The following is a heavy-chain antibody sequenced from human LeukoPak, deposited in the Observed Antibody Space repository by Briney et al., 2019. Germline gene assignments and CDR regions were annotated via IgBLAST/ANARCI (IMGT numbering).Heavy chain of an antibody. CDR1: GYTLTELS. D-gene: IGHD2-2*01. Sequence: GASVKVSCKVSGYTLTELSIHWVRQAPGKGLEWTGGEDGGPIYAQKFQGRVTMTTDTSTSTAYMELRSLRSDDTAVYYCARDLPNIVVVPAAELENWFDPWGQGTLVTVSS. CDR2: EDGGP. CDR3: ARDLPNIVVVPAAELENWFDP. V-gene: IGHV1-24*01. J-gene: IGHJ5*02.